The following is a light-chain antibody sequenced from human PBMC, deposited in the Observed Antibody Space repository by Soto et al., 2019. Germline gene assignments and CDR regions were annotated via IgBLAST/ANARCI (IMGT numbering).Light chain of an antibody. J-gene: IGKJ3*01. CDR1: QSVSSS. V-gene: IGKV3-11*01. CDR3: QQRSNWPIFC. CDR2: DAS. Sequence: EIVLTQSPATLSLSPGERATLSCRASQSVSSSLAWYQQKPGQAPRLLIYDASNRATGIPARFSGSGSGTDFTLTISSLEPEDFAVYYCQQRSNWPIFCFGPGTKVDI.